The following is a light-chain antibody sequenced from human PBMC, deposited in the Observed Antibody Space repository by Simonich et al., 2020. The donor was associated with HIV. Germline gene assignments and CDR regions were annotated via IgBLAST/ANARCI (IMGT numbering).Light chain of an antibody. CDR3: QLYGSLALT. Sequence: EIVMTQSPATLSVSPGERATLSCRASQSVSSSYLAWYQQKPGQAPRLLIYGASSKATGIPDRFRGSGSGTDFTLTISRLEPEDFAVYHCQLYGSLALTFGGGTKVEIK. J-gene: IGKJ4*01. V-gene: IGKV3-20*01. CDR2: GAS. CDR1: QSVSSSY.